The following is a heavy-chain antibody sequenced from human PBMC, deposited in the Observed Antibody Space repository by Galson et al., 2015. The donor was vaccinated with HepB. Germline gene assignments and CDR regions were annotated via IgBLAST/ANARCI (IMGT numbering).Heavy chain of an antibody. CDR2: INHSGST. V-gene: IGHV4-34*01. D-gene: IGHD6-6*01. Sequence: SETLSLTCAVYGGSFSGYYWSWIRQPPGKGLEWIGEINHSGSTNYNPSLKSRVTISVDTSKNQFSLKLSSVTAADTAVYYCARADGSSSRWFDPWGQGTLVTVSS. CDR3: ARADGSSSRWFDP. CDR1: GGSFSGYY. J-gene: IGHJ5*02.